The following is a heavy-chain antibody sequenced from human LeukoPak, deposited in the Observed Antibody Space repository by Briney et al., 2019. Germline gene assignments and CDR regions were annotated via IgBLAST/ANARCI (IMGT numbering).Heavy chain of an antibody. J-gene: IGHJ4*02. CDR3: ASFGISWGSAY. CDR2: ISDDGTYT. CDR1: GFSFSRHW. D-gene: IGHD2-21*01. V-gene: IGHV3-74*03. Sequence: GGSLRLSWAASGFSFSRHWMHWVRQAPGKGLVWVSRISDDGTYTANVDSVEGRFTISRDNVRNTLYLHMNSLGAEDTAVYYCASFGISWGSAYWGQGTLVTVSS.